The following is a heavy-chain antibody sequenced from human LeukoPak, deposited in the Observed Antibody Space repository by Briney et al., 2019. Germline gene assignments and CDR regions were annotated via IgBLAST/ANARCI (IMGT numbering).Heavy chain of an antibody. CDR1: GGSFSGYY. V-gene: IGHV4-34*01. CDR3: ARVRGVIISIFDY. CDR2: INHSGST. Sequence: SETLSLTCAVYGGSFSGYYWSGIRQPPGKGLEWIGEINHSGSTNYNPSLKSRVTISVDTSKNQFSLKLSSVTAADTAVYYCARVRGVIISIFDYWGQGTLVTVSS. D-gene: IGHD3-10*01. J-gene: IGHJ4*02.